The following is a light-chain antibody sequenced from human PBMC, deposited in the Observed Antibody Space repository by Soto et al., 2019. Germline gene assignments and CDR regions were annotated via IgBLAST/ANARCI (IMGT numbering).Light chain of an antibody. CDR3: QQYNNWPPLT. V-gene: IGKV3-15*01. CDR1: QSVSNN. J-gene: IGKJ1*01. Sequence: ILMTQSPATLSVSPGERATLSCRASQSVSNNLAWYQQKPGQAPRLLIYDASTRATGIPARFSGSGSGTEFTLTISGLQAEDFAGYYCQQYNNWPPLTFGQGTKVEIK. CDR2: DAS.